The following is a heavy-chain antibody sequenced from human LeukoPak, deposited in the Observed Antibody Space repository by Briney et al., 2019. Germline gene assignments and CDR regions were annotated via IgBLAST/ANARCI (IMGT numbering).Heavy chain of an antibody. CDR2: IWYDGSNK. V-gene: IGHV3-33*01. CDR1: GFTFSSYG. D-gene: IGHD3-3*01. CDR3: ARETYYDFWSGYYTGIGTFFDY. Sequence: GGSLRLSCAASGFTFSSYGMHWVRQAPGKGLEWVAVIWYDGSNKYYADSVKGRFTISRDNSKNTLYLQMNSLRAEDTAVYYCARETYYDFWSGYYTGIGTFFDYWGQGTLVTVSS. J-gene: IGHJ4*02.